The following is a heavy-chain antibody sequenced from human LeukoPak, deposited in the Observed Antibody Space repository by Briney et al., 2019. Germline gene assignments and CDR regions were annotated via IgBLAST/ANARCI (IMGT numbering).Heavy chain of an antibody. Sequence: GGSLRLSCAASGFTFSGYAMHWVRQAPGKGLEWVAVISYDGSNKYYADSVKGRFTISRDNSKNTLYLQMNSLRAEDTAVYFCASGKYRYGDNWFDPWGQGTLVTVSS. CDR1: GFTFSGYA. V-gene: IGHV3-30*04. CDR2: ISYDGSNK. J-gene: IGHJ5*02. D-gene: IGHD5-18*01. CDR3: ASGKYRYGDNWFDP.